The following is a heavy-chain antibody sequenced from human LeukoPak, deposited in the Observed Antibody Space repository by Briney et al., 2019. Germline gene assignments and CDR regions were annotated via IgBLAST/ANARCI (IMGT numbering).Heavy chain of an antibody. CDR3: TRVCSSCRGSFDL. CDR2: THSSGST. D-gene: IGHD3-10*01. V-gene: IGHV4-4*07. CDR1: GGSISGYY. Sequence: PSETLSLTCTVSGGSISGYYWTWIRQPAGEGLEWIGYTHSSGSTNYNPSLKGRVTMTLDTSKNQVSLRLTSVTAADTAVYYRTRVCSSCRGSFDLWGQGTMVTVSS. J-gene: IGHJ3*01.